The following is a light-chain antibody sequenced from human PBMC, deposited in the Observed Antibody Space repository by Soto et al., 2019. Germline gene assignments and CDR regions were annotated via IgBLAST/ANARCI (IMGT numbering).Light chain of an antibody. CDR2: GAS. CDR3: QQYANSPLT. J-gene: IGKJ4*01. V-gene: IGKV3-20*01. Sequence: EIVLTQSPGTLSLSPGERATLSCRASQNIGNNYLAWYQQKPGQPPRLLIYGASSRATGIPDIFSGSGSGTDFTLTISRLEPADFAVYYCQQYANSPLTFGGGTKVEI. CDR1: QNIGNNY.